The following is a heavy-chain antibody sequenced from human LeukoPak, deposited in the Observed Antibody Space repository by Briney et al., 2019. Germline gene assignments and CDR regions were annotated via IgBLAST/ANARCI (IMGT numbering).Heavy chain of an antibody. CDR1: GFTFSDYY. CDR2: ISHGGDSA. D-gene: IGHD6-19*01. Sequence: PGGSLRLSCAASGFTFSDYYMTWVRQAPGKGLEWVSVISHGGDSAWYADSVKGRFTISRDNSKSTLFLQMNSLRADDTAIYYCAKGRSGWYEGLDYWGQGILVTVSS. V-gene: IGHV3-23*01. J-gene: IGHJ4*02. CDR3: AKGRSGWYEGLDY.